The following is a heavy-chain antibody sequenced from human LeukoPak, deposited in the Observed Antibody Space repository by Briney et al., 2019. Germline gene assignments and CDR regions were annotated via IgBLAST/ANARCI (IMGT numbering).Heavy chain of an antibody. D-gene: IGHD3-9*01. V-gene: IGHV3-21*01. CDR2: ISSSSSYI. J-gene: IGHJ4*02. CDR1: GLTFSSYS. Sequence: KPGGSLRLSCAASGLTFSSYSMNWVRQAPGKGLEWVSSISSSSSYIYYAVSVKGRFTISRDNAKNSLYLQMNSLRAEDTAVYYCARAGYYMLSWANFDYWGQGTLVTVSS. CDR3: ARAGYYMLSWANFDY.